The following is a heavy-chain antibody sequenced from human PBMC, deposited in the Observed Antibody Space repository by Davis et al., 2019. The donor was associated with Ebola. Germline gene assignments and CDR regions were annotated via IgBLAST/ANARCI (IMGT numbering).Heavy chain of an antibody. D-gene: IGHD3-22*01. V-gene: IGHV4-39*07. CDR3: ARTYYYDDSGYRNAFDI. CDR2: IYYRGTT. Sequence: SETLSLTCTVSGGSISSNNYYWGWIRQPPGKGLEWIGSIYYRGTTYYTPSLKSRVTISVDTSKNQFSLKLSSVTAADTAVYYCARTYYYDDSGYRNAFDIWGQGTMVTISS. J-gene: IGHJ3*02. CDR1: GGSISSNNYY.